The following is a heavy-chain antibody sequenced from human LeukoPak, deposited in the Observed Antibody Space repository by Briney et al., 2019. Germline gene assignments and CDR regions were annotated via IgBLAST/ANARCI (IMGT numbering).Heavy chain of an antibody. CDR3: ARMVRGVNRYYYYGMDV. CDR2: IYSGGST. V-gene: IGHV3-66*01. CDR1: GFTVSSNY. D-gene: IGHD3-10*01. J-gene: IGHJ6*02. Sequence: GGSLRLSCAASGFTVSSNYMSWVRQAPGKGLEWVSVIYSGGSTYYADSVKGRFTISRDNAKNSLYLQMNSLRAEDTAVYYCARMVRGVNRYYYYGMDVWGQGTTVTVS.